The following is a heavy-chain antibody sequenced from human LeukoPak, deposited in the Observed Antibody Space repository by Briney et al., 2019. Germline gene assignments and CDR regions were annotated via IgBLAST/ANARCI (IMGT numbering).Heavy chain of an antibody. Sequence: PGGSLRLSCAASGFTFSSYAMHWVRQAPGKGLKCVSVISYDGSNKYYADSVKGRFTISRDNSKNTLSLQMNSLRAEDTAVYYCARGAIVVVPAAIAHDYWGQGNLVTVSS. V-gene: IGHV3-30*01. J-gene: IGHJ4*02. CDR1: GFTFSSYA. CDR2: ISYDGSNK. D-gene: IGHD2-2*02. CDR3: ARGAIVVVPAAIAHDY.